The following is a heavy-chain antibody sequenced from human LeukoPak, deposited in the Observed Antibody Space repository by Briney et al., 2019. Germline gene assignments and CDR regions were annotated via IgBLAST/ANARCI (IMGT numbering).Heavy chain of an antibody. CDR1: VGSINSGNW. CDR3: AREGGPYRPLDY. V-gene: IGHV4-4*02. CDR2: VHLDGRT. J-gene: IGHJ4*02. Sequence: PSGTLSLTCAVSVGSINSGNWWTWVRQPPGKGLEWIGEVHLDGRTNYSPSLQSRLAMSVDFSENHISLKLTSVTAADTAVYYCAREGGPYRPLDYTGQGTLVTVSS.